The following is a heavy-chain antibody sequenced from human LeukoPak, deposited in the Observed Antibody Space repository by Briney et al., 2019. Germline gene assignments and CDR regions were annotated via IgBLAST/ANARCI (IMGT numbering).Heavy chain of an antibody. Sequence: SETLSLTCTVSGGSISSGGYYWSWIRQHPGKALEWIGYIYYSGSTYYNPSLKSRVTISVDTSQNQFSLNLSSVTAADTAVYYCARDSSGYTYYFDYWGQGTLATVSS. V-gene: IGHV4-31*03. CDR1: GGSISSGGYY. CDR2: IYYSGST. D-gene: IGHD3-22*01. J-gene: IGHJ4*02. CDR3: ARDSSGYTYYFDY.